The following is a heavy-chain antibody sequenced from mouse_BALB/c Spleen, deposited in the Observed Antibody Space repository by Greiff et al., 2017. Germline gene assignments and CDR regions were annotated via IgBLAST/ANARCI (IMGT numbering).Heavy chain of an antibody. CDR1: GFNIKDYY. CDR3: AFTTVDYAMDY. Sequence: EVQLQQSGAELVRPGASVKLSCKASGFNIKDYYMHWVKQRPEQGLEWIGWIDPENGNTIYDPKFQGKASITADTSSNTAYLQLSSLTSEDTAVYYCAFTTVDYAMDYWGQGTSVTVSA. V-gene: IGHV14-1*02. CDR2: IDPENGNT. J-gene: IGHJ4*01. D-gene: IGHD1-1*01.